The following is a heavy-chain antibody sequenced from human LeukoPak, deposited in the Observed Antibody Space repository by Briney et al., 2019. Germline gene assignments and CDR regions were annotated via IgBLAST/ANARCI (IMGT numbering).Heavy chain of an antibody. V-gene: IGHV3-23*01. D-gene: IGHD2-2*01. J-gene: IGHJ3*01. CDR3: VKFATSSSRNAFDV. CDR2: ISASGGST. CDR1: GFTFSSNA. Sequence: GGSLRLSCAASGFTFSSNAMSWVRQAPGKGLEWVSTISASGGSTYYADSVKGRFTISRDNSKNTLYLQMNSLRADDTAVYYCVKFATSSSRNAFDVWGQGTMVTVSS.